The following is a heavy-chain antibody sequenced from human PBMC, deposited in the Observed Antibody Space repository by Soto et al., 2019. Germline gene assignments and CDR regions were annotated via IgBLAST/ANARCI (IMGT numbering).Heavy chain of an antibody. D-gene: IGHD1-26*01. CDR1: GGSISSYY. CDR2: IYYSGST. V-gene: IGHV4-59*01. J-gene: IGHJ6*02. Sequence: QVQLQESGPGLVKPSETLSLTCTVSGGSISSYYWSWIRQPPGKGLEWIGYIYYSGSTNYNPSLKSRVTISVDTSKNQFSLKLSSVTAADTAVYYWARGHERDATEGNYYYGMDVWGQGTTVTVSS. CDR3: ARGHERDATEGNYYYGMDV.